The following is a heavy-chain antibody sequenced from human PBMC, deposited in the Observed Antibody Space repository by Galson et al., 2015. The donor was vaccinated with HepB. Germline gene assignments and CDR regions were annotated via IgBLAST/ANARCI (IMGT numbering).Heavy chain of an antibody. J-gene: IGHJ5*02. D-gene: IGHD3-10*01. CDR2: TYYRSKWYN. Sequence: CAISGDSVSSNSAAWNWIRQSPSRGLEWLGRTYYRSKWYNDYAVSVKSRITINPDTSKNQFSLQLNSVTPEDTAVYHCARAWGITMVRGVIHMSRGWFDPWGQGTLVTVSS. V-gene: IGHV6-1*01. CDR3: ARAWGITMVRGVIHMSRGWFDP. CDR1: GDSVSSNSAA.